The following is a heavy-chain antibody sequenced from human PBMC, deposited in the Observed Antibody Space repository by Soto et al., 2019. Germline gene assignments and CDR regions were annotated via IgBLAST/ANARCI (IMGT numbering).Heavy chain of an antibody. V-gene: IGHV4-61*01. J-gene: IGHJ4*02. CDR3: ARSPAQSNYDYIQTRVYFDY. CDR2: MSHSGGT. Sequence: PSETLSLTCAVYGGSISSGRYYWSWIRQPPGMGLKWIGEMSHSGGTHFNPSLKSRVTISVDTSKNQFSLKLSSVTAADTAVYYCARSPAQSNYDYIQTRVYFDYWGQGTLVTVSS. CDR1: GGSISSGRYY. D-gene: IGHD3-16*01.